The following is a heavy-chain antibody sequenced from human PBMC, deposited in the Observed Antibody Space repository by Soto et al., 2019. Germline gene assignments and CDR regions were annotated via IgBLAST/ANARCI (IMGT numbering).Heavy chain of an antibody. CDR1: GYTXTSYG. D-gene: IGHD6-13*01. V-gene: IGHV1-18*01. J-gene: IGHJ2*01. Sequence: SXKVSFEASGYTXTSYGISLVRQAPVQGLEWMGWISAYNGNTNYAQKLQGRVTMTKYTSTSTAYMALRSLRSDHPAVYYCARERFSSSWFLNSREYFDLWGRGILGTVS. CDR2: ISAYNGNT. CDR3: ARERFSSSWFLNSREYFDL.